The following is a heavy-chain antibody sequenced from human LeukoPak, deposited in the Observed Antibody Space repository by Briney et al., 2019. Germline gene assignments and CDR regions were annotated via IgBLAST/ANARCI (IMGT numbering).Heavy chain of an antibody. CDR2: MNPNSGNT. D-gene: IGHD5-12*01. Sequence: ASVKVSCKASGYTFTSYDINWVRQATGQGLEWMGWMNPNSGNTDYAQRFQGRVTITRNTSISTAYMELSSLRSEDTAVYYCARGSGYSGYVDYWGQGTLVTVSS. V-gene: IGHV1-8*03. J-gene: IGHJ4*02. CDR3: ARGSGYSGYVDY. CDR1: GYTFTSYD.